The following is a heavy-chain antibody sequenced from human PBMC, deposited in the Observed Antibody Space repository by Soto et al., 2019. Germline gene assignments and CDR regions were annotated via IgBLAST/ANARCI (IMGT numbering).Heavy chain of an antibody. Sequence: QVQLVESGGGVVQPGRSLRLSCAASGFTFSSYGMHWVRQAPGKGLEWVAVISYDGSNKYYADSVKGRFTISRDNSKNTLYLHMNSLRAEDTAVYYCAKSGGIWGQGTMVTVSS. V-gene: IGHV3-30*18. D-gene: IGHD1-26*01. J-gene: IGHJ3*02. CDR2: ISYDGSNK. CDR1: GFTFSSYG. CDR3: AKSGGI.